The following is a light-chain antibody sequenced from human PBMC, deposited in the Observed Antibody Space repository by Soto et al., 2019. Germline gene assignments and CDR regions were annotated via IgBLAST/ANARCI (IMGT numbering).Light chain of an antibody. CDR3: QQYNNWGT. J-gene: IGKJ1*01. Sequence: EIVMPQSPATLSVSPGERATLSCRASQSVSSNLAWYQQKPGQAPRLLIYGASTRATGIPARFSGSGSGTEITLTISSLQSEDFAVYYCQQYNNWGTFGQGTKVEIK. CDR2: GAS. V-gene: IGKV3-15*01. CDR1: QSVSSN.